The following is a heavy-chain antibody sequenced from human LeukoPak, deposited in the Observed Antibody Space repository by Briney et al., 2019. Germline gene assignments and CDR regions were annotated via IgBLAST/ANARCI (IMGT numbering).Heavy chain of an antibody. J-gene: IGHJ5*02. CDR1: GYTYTRYY. CDR3: ARVREYCSGGSCRRYWFDP. V-gene: IGHV1-2*06. Sequence: ASVKVSCTPSGYTYTRYYMHWVRQAPGHGLEWMGRINPKNGCTNYAQNFQGRVTMSRDTSISTAYMELSRLRSDDTAVYYCARVREYCSGGSCRRYWFDPWGQGTLVTVSS. D-gene: IGHD2-15*01. CDR2: INPKNGCT.